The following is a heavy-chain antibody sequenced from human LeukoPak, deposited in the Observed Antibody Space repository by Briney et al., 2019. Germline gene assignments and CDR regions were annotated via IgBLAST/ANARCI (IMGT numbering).Heavy chain of an antibody. CDR2: TRPDKHDK. CDR1: GTRSRDYG. CDR3: AKGVSEWGNLGN. J-gene: IGHJ4*02. V-gene: IGHV3-30*02. D-gene: IGHD7-27*01. Sequence: TGGFRRFSFAMSGTRSRDYGLYWVRQAPDKGLEWVAFTRPDKHDKYYSDSVRGRFTISRDNPKNTLYLQMNSLRVEDTALYFCAKGVSEWGNLGNWGQGTLVRVSS.